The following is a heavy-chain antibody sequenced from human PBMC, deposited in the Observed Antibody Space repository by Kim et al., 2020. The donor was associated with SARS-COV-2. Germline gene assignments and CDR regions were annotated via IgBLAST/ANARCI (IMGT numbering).Heavy chain of an antibody. CDR1: GGTFSSYA. D-gene: IGHD6-13*01. CDR2: IIPILGIA. V-gene: IGHV1-69*04. J-gene: IGHJ6*02. Sequence: SVKVSCQASGGTFSSYAISWVRQAPGQGLEWMGRIIPILGIANYAQKFQGRVTITADKSTSTAYMELSSLRSEDTAVYYCARLVAAAGLYYYYGMDVWGQGTTVTVSS. CDR3: ARLVAAAGLYYYYGMDV.